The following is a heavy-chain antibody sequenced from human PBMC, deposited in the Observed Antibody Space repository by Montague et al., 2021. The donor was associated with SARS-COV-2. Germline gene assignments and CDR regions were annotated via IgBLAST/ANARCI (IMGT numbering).Heavy chain of an antibody. J-gene: IGHJ4*02. Sequence: SETLSLTCSVSGGSISTYYRSWIRQPPGKGLEWIGYIYYSGSTNYNPSLKGRVTISIDTSKNQFSLELSSVTAADMAVYYCASPGGYCTGGSCYYVYWGQGTLVTVSS. V-gene: IGHV4-59*01. CDR3: ASPGGYCTGGSCYYVY. D-gene: IGHD2-15*01. CDR1: GGSISTYY. CDR2: IYYSGST.